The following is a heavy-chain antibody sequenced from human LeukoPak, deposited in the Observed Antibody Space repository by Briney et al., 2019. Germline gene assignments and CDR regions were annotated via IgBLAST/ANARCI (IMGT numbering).Heavy chain of an antibody. D-gene: IGHD3-16*02. CDR2: IYYSGST. CDR3: ARQRGDYDYVWGSCRVDAFDI. Sequence: SETLSLTCTVSGGSISSSSYYWGWIRQPPGKGLEWIGSIYYSGSTYYNPSLKSRVTISVDTSKNQFSLKLSSVTAADTAVYYGARQRGDYDYVWGSCRVDAFDIWGQGTMVTVSS. V-gene: IGHV4-39*01. CDR1: GGSISSSSYY. J-gene: IGHJ3*02.